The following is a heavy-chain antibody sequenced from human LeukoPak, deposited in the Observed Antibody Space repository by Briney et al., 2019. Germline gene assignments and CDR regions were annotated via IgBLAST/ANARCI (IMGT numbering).Heavy chain of an antibody. CDR2: IYSGGST. D-gene: IGHD2/OR15-2a*01. V-gene: IGHV3-53*01. Sequence: PARPPRLSCAPSGFTVSSNYMSWVRQAPGKGLEWVSVIYSGGSTYYADSVKGRFTISRDNSKNTLYLQMNSLRAEDAAVYYCARGKNKYGMDVWGKGTTVTVSS. J-gene: IGHJ6*04. CDR1: GFTVSSNY. CDR3: ARGKNKYGMDV.